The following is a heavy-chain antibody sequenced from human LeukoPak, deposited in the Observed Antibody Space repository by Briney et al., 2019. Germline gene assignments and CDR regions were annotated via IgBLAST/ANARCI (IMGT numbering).Heavy chain of an antibody. D-gene: IGHD6-13*01. CDR2: INHSGST. Sequence: SETLSLTCAVCGGSFSGYYWSWIRQPPGKGLEWIGEINHSGSTNYNPSLKSRVTISVDTSKNQFSLKLSSVTAADTAVYYCARAAGRERYFDLWGRGTLVTVSS. J-gene: IGHJ2*01. CDR1: GGSFSGYY. V-gene: IGHV4-34*01. CDR3: ARAAGRERYFDL.